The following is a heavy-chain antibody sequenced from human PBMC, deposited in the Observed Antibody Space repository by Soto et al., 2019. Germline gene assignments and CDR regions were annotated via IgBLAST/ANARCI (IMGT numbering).Heavy chain of an antibody. CDR2: INAGNGNT. Sequence: QVQLVQSGAEVKKPGASVKVSCKASGYTFTSYAMHWVRQAPGQRLEWMGWINAGNGNTKYSQKFQGRVTITRDTSASTAYMELSSLRSEDTAVYYCAREDGWELRYRGGLDPWGQGTLVTVSS. D-gene: IGHD1-26*01. CDR1: GYTFTSYA. CDR3: AREDGWELRYRGGLDP. V-gene: IGHV1-3*01. J-gene: IGHJ5*02.